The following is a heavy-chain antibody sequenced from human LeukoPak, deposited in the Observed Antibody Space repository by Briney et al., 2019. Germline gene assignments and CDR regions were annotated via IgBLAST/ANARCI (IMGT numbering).Heavy chain of an antibody. Sequence: PGGSLRLSCAASGFTFSSYDMHWVRQAPGKGLEWVAFIRYDGSNTYYADSVKGRFTISRDNSKNTLFLQMNSLTAEGAAVNYCAKAYSYFDHWGQGTLVTVSS. CDR3: AKAYSYFDH. CDR1: GFTFSSYD. J-gene: IGHJ4*02. CDR2: IRYDGSNT. D-gene: IGHD4-11*01. V-gene: IGHV3-30*02.